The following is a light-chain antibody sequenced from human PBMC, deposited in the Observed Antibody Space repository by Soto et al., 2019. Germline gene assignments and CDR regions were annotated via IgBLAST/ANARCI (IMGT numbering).Light chain of an antibody. CDR3: SSNTTSNTRQIV. CDR1: SSDVVGYNY. Sequence: QSVLTQPASVSGSPGQSINISCTGTSSDVVGYNYVSWYQHHPGKAPKLIIYDVSNRPSGVSNPFSGSKSGNTASLTISGLQPEDEADYYCSSNTTSNTRQIVFGTGTKVTVL. CDR2: DVS. V-gene: IGLV2-14*03. J-gene: IGLJ1*01.